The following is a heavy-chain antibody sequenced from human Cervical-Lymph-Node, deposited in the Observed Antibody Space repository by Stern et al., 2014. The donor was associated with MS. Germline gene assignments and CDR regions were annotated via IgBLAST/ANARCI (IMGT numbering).Heavy chain of an antibody. CDR1: GGSFSMDS. J-gene: IGHJ4*02. D-gene: IGHD6-13*01. Sequence: VQLVQSGADVKQPGSSVKVSCKASGGSFSMDSISWVRQAPGQGLEWMGGLTTMFGTSNYAQKFQGRVTTTADESTSTAYMELISLRSEDTAVYFCARDQGGIADSWGQGTLVIVSS. V-gene: IGHV1-69*01. CDR2: LTTMFGTS. CDR3: ARDQGGIADS.